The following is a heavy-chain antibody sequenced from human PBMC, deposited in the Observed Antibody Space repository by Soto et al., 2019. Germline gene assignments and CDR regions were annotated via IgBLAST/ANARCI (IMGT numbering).Heavy chain of an antibody. Sequence: PSETISLSCTVSGGPGTSHEDYWNWIRQSPGKGLEWIGYISNSGSPGYNPSLKTRLSMSDDGSKNHFTLRLTSAATEDTAVFMCAAERGSTYGSFAHRGNGAQVTVSS. D-gene: IGHD3-10*01. CDR1: GGPGTSHEDY. CDR2: ISNSGSP. V-gene: IGHV4-30-4*01. J-gene: IGHJ4*01. CDR3: AAERGSTYGSFAH.